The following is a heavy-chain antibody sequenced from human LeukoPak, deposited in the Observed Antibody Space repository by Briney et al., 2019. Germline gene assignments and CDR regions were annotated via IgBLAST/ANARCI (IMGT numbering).Heavy chain of an antibody. CDR2: ISGSGGST. CDR1: GFTFSSYG. CDR3: ARGPSGYHNT. J-gene: IGHJ4*02. Sequence: GGSLRLSCAASGFTFSSYGMNWVRQAPGKGLEWVSAISGSGGSTYYADSVKGRFTISRDNSKNTLYLQMNSLRAEDTAVYYCARGPSGYHNTGGQGTLVTVSS. D-gene: IGHD5-12*01. V-gene: IGHV3-23*01.